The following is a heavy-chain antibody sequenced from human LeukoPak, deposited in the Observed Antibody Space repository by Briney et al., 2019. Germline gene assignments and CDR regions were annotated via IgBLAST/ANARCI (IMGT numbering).Heavy chain of an antibody. J-gene: IGHJ4*02. CDR2: INTNTGNP. V-gene: IGHV7-4-1*02. D-gene: IGHD3-22*01. Sequence: GASVKVSCKASGYTFTSYAMNWVRQAPGQGLEWMGWINTNTGNPTYAQGFTGRFVFSLDTSVSTAYLQISSLKAEDTAVYYCARGKDYYDSSGYYIWGQGTLVTVSS. CDR3: ARGKDYYDSSGYYI. CDR1: GYTFTSYA.